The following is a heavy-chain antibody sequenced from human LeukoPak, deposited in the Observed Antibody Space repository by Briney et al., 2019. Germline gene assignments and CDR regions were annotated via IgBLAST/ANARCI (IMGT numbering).Heavy chain of an antibody. D-gene: IGHD1-26*01. CDR2: FDPEDGET. J-gene: IGHJ4*02. V-gene: IGHV1-24*01. Sequence: GASVKVSCKVSGYTLTELSMHWVRQAPGKGLEWMGGFDPEDGETIYAQKFQGRVTMTEDTSTDTAYMELSSLRSEDTAVYCCATREWELLGFDYWGQGTLVTVSS. CDR3: ATREWELLGFDY. CDR1: GYTLTELS.